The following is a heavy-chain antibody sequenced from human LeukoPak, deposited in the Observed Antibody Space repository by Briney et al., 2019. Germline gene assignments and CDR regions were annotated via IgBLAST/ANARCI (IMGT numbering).Heavy chain of an antibody. CDR2: IYYSGST. J-gene: IGHJ3*01. CDR3: AGSGWSFDAFDF. V-gene: IGHV4-59*08. Sequence: PSETLSLTRTVSGGSISSYYWSWIRQPPGKGLEWIGYIYYSGSTNYSPSLKSRVTISVDTSKNRFSLRLSALTAADTAVYFCAGSGWSFDAFDFWGQGTMVTVSS. CDR1: GGSISSYY. D-gene: IGHD6-19*01.